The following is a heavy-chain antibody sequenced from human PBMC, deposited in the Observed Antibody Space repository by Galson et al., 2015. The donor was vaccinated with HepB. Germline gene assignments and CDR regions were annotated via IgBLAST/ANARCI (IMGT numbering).Heavy chain of an antibody. D-gene: IGHD6-6*01. J-gene: IGHJ4*02. V-gene: IGHV3-33*03. CDR3: AKDAMKSSYYFDH. CDR1: GFSVSNYG. CDR2: MWSDGINK. Sequence: SLRLSCAASGFSVSNYGMLWVRQAPGKGLEWVAVMWSDGINKYYGDSVKGRFTISRDKPKNTLFLQMNSLRVEDTAVYYCAKDAMKSSYYFDHWGQGTLVTVSS.